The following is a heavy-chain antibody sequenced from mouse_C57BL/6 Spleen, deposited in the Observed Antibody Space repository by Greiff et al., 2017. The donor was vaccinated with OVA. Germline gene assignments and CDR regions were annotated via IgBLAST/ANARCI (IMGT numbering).Heavy chain of an antibody. CDR3: ARCYGTPYAMDD. J-gene: IGHJ4*01. V-gene: IGHV14-2*01. CDR2: IDPEDGET. CDR1: GFNIKDYY. D-gene: IGHD1-1*01. Sequence: VQLQQSGAELVKPGASVKLSCTASGFNIKDYYMHWVKQRTEQGLEWIGRIDPEDGETNYAPKFQGKATITEDTSSNTAYLQLSSLTSEDTAVYYCARCYGTPYAMDDWGQGTSVTVSS.